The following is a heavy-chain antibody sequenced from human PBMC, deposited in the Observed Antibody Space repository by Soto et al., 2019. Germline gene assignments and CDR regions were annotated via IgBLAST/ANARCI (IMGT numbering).Heavy chain of an antibody. J-gene: IGHJ4*02. D-gene: IGHD2-21*02. Sequence: QAQLVQSGAEVKKPGASVKVSCEASGYTFTSYYMHWVRQAPGQGLEWLGWINPNSGDTKYAQKFRGRVTMIRDTSITTAYMEAKMLTSDDTAVYYCARQLAYCGGDCFTEPVDYWGQGSLVTVSS. CDR3: ARQLAYCGGDCFTEPVDY. CDR1: GYTFTSYY. V-gene: IGHV1-2*02. CDR2: INPNSGDT.